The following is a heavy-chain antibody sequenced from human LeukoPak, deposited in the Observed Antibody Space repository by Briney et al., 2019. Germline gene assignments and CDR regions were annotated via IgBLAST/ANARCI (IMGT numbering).Heavy chain of an antibody. CDR1: GFTFSSYE. CDR2: ISSSGGTI. V-gene: IGHV3-48*03. D-gene: IGHD3-16*01. Sequence: GGSLRLSCAASGFTFSSYEMNWVRQAPGKGLECVSYISSSGGTISYAGSAKGRFTISRDNAKNALYLQMNSLRAEDTANYYCARGGNWFDPWGQGTLVTVSS. CDR3: ARGGNWFDP. J-gene: IGHJ5*02.